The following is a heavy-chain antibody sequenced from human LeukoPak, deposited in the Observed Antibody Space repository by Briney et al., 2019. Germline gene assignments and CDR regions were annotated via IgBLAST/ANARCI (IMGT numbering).Heavy chain of an antibody. CDR1: GGSISRGGYY. J-gene: IGHJ4*02. CDR3: ARGPEDDTVSHFDY. V-gene: IGHV4-31*03. CDR2: IYYSGST. Sequence: PSETLSLTCTVSGGSISRGGYYWRWGRQHPGKGLEWIGYIYYSGSTYYNPSLKSRVTISVDTSKNQFSLKLSSVTAADTAVYYCARGPEDDTVSHFDYWGQGTLVTVSS. D-gene: IGHD4-17*01.